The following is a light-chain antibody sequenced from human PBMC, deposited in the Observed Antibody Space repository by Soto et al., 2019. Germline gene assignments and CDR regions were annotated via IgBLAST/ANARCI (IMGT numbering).Light chain of an antibody. J-gene: IGKJ1*01. V-gene: IGKV1-5*01. CDR1: QSISSW. Sequence: IHMTHSPSTLSASVGDRVTITFRASQSISSWLAWYQQKPGKAPKLLIYDASSLESGVPSRFSGSGSGTEFTLTISSLQPDDFATYYCQQYNSFTWTFGQGPKV. CDR3: QQYNSFTWT. CDR2: DAS.